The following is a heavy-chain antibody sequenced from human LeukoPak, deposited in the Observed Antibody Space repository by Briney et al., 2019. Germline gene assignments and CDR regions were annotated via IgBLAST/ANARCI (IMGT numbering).Heavy chain of an antibody. J-gene: IGHJ4*02. CDR1: GFTFSSYA. D-gene: IGHD3-10*01. Sequence: GGSLRLSCAASGFTFSSYAMSWVRQAPGKGLEWVSSISSSSSYIYYADSVKGRFTISRDNAKNSLYLQMNSLRAEDTAVYYCATNKGSSGSGSYYKGLVDYWGQGTLVTVSS. V-gene: IGHV3-21*01. CDR3: ATNKGSSGSGSYYKGLVDY. CDR2: ISSSSSYI.